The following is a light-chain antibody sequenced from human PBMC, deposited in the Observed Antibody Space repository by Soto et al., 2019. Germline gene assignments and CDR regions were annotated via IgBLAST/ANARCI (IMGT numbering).Light chain of an antibody. CDR3: LQGTHWPQT. J-gene: IGKJ1*01. Sequence: DVEMTQSPLSLPVTLGQPASISCRSGRSLLYSDGYTYLSWFQQRPGQSPRSLIYKVSNRDSGVPDRFSGSVSGTDFTLEIIRWEDEDVGVYYCLQGTHWPQTFGQGNKVEIK. CDR2: KVS. CDR1: RSLLYSDGYTY. V-gene: IGKV2-30*01.